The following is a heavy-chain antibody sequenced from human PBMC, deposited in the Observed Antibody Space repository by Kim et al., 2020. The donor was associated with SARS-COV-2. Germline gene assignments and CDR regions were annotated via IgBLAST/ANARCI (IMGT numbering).Heavy chain of an antibody. CDR3: ARDARAGAGPDAFDI. CDR2: IYYSGST. V-gene: IGHV4-59*01. CDR1: GGSISSYY. Sequence: SETLSLTCTVSGGSISSYYWSWIRQPPGKGLEWIGYIYYSGSTNYNPSLKSRVTISVDTSKNQFSLKLSSVTAADTAVYYCARDARAGAGPDAFDIWGQGTMVTVSS. J-gene: IGHJ3*02. D-gene: IGHD1-26*01.